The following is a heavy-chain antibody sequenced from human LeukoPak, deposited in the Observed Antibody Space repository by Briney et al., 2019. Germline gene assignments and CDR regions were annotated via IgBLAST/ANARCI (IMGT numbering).Heavy chain of an antibody. Sequence: GGSLRLSCAASGVTFSNAWMSWVRQAPGKGLEWVGRIKSKTDGGTTDYAAPVKGRFTISRDDSKNTLYLQMNSLKTEDTAVYYCTTDLGYCSSTSCSSDPFWFDPWGQGTLVTVSS. D-gene: IGHD2-2*01. J-gene: IGHJ5*02. CDR1: GVTFSNAW. CDR3: TTDLGYCSSTSCSSDPFWFDP. V-gene: IGHV3-15*01. CDR2: IKSKTDGGTT.